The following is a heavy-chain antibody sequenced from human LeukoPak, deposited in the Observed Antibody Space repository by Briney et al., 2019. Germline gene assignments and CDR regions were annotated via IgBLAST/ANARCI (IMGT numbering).Heavy chain of an antibody. CDR2: KYYSGST. CDR3: ARGRSYGFDFDS. V-gene: IGHV4-61*01. D-gene: IGHD5-18*01. J-gene: IGHJ4*02. CDR1: GVSINTCCYY. Sequence: PSETLSLTCDVSGVSINTCCYYWTWIRQPPGKGLEWIGYKYYSGSTRYNSSLRSRLSISLDSSKNQFSLRLTSVTAADTAVYYCARGRSYGFDFDSWGPGTLVTVSS.